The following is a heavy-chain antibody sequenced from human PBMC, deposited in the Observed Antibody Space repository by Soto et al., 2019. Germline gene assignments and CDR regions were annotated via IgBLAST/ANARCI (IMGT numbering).Heavy chain of an antibody. Sequence: QVQLVQSGAEVKKPGSSVKVSCKASGGTFSSYAISWVRQAPGQGLEWMGGIIPNFGTANYAQKFQGRVTITADESTSTAYMELSSLRSEDTAVYYCARAYYDSSGYYLDWYFDLWGRGTLVTVSS. CDR2: IIPNFGTA. CDR1: GGTFSSYA. D-gene: IGHD3-22*01. CDR3: ARAYYDSSGYYLDWYFDL. J-gene: IGHJ2*01. V-gene: IGHV1-69*12.